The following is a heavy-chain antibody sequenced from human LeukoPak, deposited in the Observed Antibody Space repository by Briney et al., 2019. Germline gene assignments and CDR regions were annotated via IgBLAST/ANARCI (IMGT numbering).Heavy chain of an antibody. CDR1: GFIFSSYW. J-gene: IGHJ4*02. CDR3: AKGGASLFDY. V-gene: IGHV3-74*01. CDR2: IKSDGNTT. D-gene: IGHD1-26*01. Sequence: GGSLRLSCAASGFIFSSYWMHWVRQAPGKGLVWVSRIKSDGNTTNYADSVKGRFTISRDNAKNTLHLQMNSLRADDTAVYYCAKGGASLFDYWGQGTLVTVSS.